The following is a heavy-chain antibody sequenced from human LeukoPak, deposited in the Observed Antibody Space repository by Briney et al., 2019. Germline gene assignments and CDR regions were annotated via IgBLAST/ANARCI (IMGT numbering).Heavy chain of an antibody. Sequence: ASVNVSCKASGYTFTGYYMHWVRQAPGQGLDWMGWINPNSGGTNYAQKFQGRVTMTRNTSISTAYMELSSLRSEDTAVYYCARVGLEVDWFDPWGQGTLVTVSS. V-gene: IGHV1-2*02. CDR3: ARVGLEVDWFDP. D-gene: IGHD1-26*01. J-gene: IGHJ5*02. CDR1: GYTFTGYY. CDR2: INPNSGGT.